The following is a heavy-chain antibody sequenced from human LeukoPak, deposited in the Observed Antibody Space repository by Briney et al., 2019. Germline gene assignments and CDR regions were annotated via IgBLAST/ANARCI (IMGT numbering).Heavy chain of an antibody. CDR1: GFTLSNYG. D-gene: IGHD3-3*01. V-gene: IGHV3-33*01. Sequence: GRSLRLSCEESGFTLSNYGMHWVRQAPGKGLEWVAVIWYDGSNKYYADSVKGRFTISRDNSKNTLYLQINSLRAEDTAVYYCARGGSFYDSSFDYWGQGTLVTVSS. CDR3: ARGGSFYDSSFDY. CDR2: IWYDGSNK. J-gene: IGHJ4*02.